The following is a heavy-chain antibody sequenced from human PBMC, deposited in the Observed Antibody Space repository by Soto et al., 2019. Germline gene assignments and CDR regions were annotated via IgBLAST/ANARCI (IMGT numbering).Heavy chain of an antibody. V-gene: IGHV3-53*01. Sequence: GGSLRLSCAASGFTVSSNFMSWVRQAPGKGLEWVSVIYSGGNTYYADSVKGRFTISRDNSKNTLYLQMDSLRAEDTAVYYCTRVYYSGTYSKAFDIWGQGSMVTVSS. CDR1: GFTVSSNF. D-gene: IGHD1-26*01. CDR3: TRVYYSGTYSKAFDI. CDR2: IYSGGNT. J-gene: IGHJ3*02.